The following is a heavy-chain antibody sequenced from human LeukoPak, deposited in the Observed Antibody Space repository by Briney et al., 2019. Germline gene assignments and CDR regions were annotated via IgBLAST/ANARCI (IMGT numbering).Heavy chain of an antibody. D-gene: IGHD2-2*03. CDR3: ARARFGYCSSPSCYWVGWFDP. CDR1: GYSFTSYW. J-gene: IGHJ5*02. V-gene: IGHV5-51*01. CDR2: IYPGDSDT. Sequence: GESLKISCKGSGYSFTSYWIGWVRQMPGKGLEWMGIIYPGDSDTRYSPSFQGQVTISADKSISTAYLQWSSLKASDTAMYYCARARFGYCSSPSCYWVGWFDPWGQGTLVTVSS.